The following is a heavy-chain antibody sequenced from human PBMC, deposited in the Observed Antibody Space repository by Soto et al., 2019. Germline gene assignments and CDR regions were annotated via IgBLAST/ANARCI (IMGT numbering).Heavy chain of an antibody. CDR2: ISAYNGNT. J-gene: IGHJ4*02. Sequence: SVKVSCKASGYTFTSYGISWVRQAPGQGLEWMGWISAYNGNTNYAQKLQGRVTMTTDTSTSTAYMELRSLRSDDTAVYYCARGRTHYYDSSGLDYWGQGTLVTVSS. D-gene: IGHD3-22*01. CDR1: GYTFTSYG. CDR3: ARGRTHYYDSSGLDY. V-gene: IGHV1-18*04.